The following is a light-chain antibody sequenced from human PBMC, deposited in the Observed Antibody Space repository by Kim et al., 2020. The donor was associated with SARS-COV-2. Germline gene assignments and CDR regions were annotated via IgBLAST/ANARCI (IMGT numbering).Light chain of an antibody. V-gene: IGKV3-11*01. Sequence: SLAPGERATLSCRASQSVSSSLDWYQQKPGQAPRLLIYDASSRATGIPARFSGSGSGTDFTLTISSLEPEDFAVYYCHQRRDWPLTFGAGTKVEI. CDR1: QSVSSS. CDR2: DAS. J-gene: IGKJ4*01. CDR3: HQRRDWPLT.